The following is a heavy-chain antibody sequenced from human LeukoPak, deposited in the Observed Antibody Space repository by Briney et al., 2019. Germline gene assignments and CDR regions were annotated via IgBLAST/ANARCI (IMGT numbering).Heavy chain of an antibody. D-gene: IGHD5-24*01. V-gene: IGHV3-21*01. Sequence: GGSLRLFCAASGFTFSSYSMNWVRQAPGKGLEWVSSISSSSSYIYYADSVKGRFTISRDNAKNSLYLQMNSLRAEDTAVYYCARGMATIDGYYYYMDVWGKGTTVTVSS. CDR2: ISSSSSYI. J-gene: IGHJ6*03. CDR1: GFTFSSYS. CDR3: ARGMATIDGYYYYMDV.